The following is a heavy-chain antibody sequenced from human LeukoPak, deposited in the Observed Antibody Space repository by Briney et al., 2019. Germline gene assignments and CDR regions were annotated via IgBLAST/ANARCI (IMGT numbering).Heavy chain of an antibody. Sequence: PGGSLRLSCAASGFTFSSYWMHWVRQAPGKGLVWVSRINSDGSSTSYADSVKGRFTISRDNAKNSLYLQMNSLRAEDTAVYYCARARGSSSWYFVYWGQGTLVTVSS. CDR1: GFTFSSYW. CDR3: ARARGSSSWYFVY. J-gene: IGHJ4*02. V-gene: IGHV3-74*01. D-gene: IGHD6-13*01. CDR2: INSDGSST.